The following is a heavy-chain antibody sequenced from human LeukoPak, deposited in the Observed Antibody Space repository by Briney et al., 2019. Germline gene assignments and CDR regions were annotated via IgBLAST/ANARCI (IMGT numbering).Heavy chain of an antibody. CDR1: GGSISSSSYY. J-gene: IGHJ5*02. Sequence: RPSETLSLTCTVSGGSISSSSYYWGWIRQPPGKGLEWIGSIYYSGSTYYNPSLKSRVTISVDTSKNQFSLKLSSVTAADTAVYYCARRYYYDSSGYSGWFDPWGQGTLVTVSS. V-gene: IGHV4-39*01. D-gene: IGHD3-22*01. CDR2: IYYSGST. CDR3: ARRYYYDSSGYSGWFDP.